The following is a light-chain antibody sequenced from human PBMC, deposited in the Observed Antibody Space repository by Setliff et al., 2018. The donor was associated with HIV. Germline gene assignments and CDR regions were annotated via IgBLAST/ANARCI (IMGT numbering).Light chain of an antibody. J-gene: IGLJ1*01. CDR3: SSYAITNTPP. CDR1: SSDVGGYSH. V-gene: IGLV2-14*01. Sequence: QSALTQPASVSGSPGQSITVSCTGTSSDVGGYSHVSWYQQHPGKAPKLIIYEVRNRPSGVSNRFSGSKSGNTASLTISGLRAEDEADYYCSSYAITNTPPFGTGTKVTVL. CDR2: EVR.